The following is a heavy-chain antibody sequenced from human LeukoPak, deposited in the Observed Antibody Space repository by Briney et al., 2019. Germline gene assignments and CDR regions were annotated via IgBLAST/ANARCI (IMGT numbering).Heavy chain of an antibody. CDR3: ARDLLSFDSSGYSFDY. V-gene: IGHV1-18*01. J-gene: IGHJ4*02. Sequence: ASVKVSCKASGYTFTSYGISWVRQAPGQGLEWMGWISAYNGNTNYAQKFQGRVTITADKSTSTAYMELSSLRSEDTAVYYCARDLLSFDSSGYSFDYWGQGTLVTVSS. CDR2: ISAYNGNT. D-gene: IGHD3-22*01. CDR1: GYTFTSYG.